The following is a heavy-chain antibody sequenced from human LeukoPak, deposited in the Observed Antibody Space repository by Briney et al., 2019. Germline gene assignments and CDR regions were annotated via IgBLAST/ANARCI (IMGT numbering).Heavy chain of an antibody. V-gene: IGHV4-4*07. CDR3: ARDLGTYYYDSRGYREA. J-gene: IGHJ4*02. CDR2: IYTSGST. CDR1: GGSISNYY. Sequence: SETLSLTCTVSGGSISNYYWSWIRQPAGKGLEWIGRIYTSGSTNYNPSLKSRVTMSVDTSKNQFSLKLSSVTAADTAVYYCARDLGTYYYDSRGYREAWGQGTLVPVSS. D-gene: IGHD3-22*01.